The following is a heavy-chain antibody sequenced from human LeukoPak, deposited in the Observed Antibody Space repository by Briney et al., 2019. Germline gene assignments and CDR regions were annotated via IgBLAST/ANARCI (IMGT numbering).Heavy chain of an antibody. CDR2: INSDGSST. CDR3: ARGGDGTVAPSVLRH. CDR1: GFTFSGCW. J-gene: IGHJ1*01. Sequence: PGGSLRLSCVASGFTFSGCWMHWVRQVPGKGLVWVSRINSDGSSTRCADSVKGRFTISRDNAKNTLYLQMNSLRAEDTAVYYCARGGDGTVAPSVLRHWGQGTLVTVSS. V-gene: IGHV3-74*01. D-gene: IGHD2-15*01.